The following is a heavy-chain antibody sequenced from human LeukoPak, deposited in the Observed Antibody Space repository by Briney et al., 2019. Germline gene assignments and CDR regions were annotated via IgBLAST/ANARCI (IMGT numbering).Heavy chain of an antibody. CDR2: INPNSGGT. Sequence: ASVKVSCTASGYTFTSYYMHWVRQAPGQGLEWMGWINPNSGGTNYAQKFQGRVTMTRDTSISTAYMELSRLRSDDTAVYYCARGDYYDSSGLLTDWGQGTLVTVSS. D-gene: IGHD3-22*01. V-gene: IGHV1-2*02. CDR3: ARGDYYDSSGLLTD. CDR1: GYTFTSYY. J-gene: IGHJ4*02.